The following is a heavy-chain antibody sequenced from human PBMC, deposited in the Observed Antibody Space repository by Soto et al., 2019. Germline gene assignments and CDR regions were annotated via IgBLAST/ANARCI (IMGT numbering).Heavy chain of an antibody. CDR2: IIPIFGTA. Sequence: QVQLVQSGAEVKKPGSSVKVSCKASGGTFSSYAISWVRQAPGQGLEWMGGIIPIFGTANYAQKFQGRVTITADESTSTAYMELSSLRSEDTAVYYCARDYYDSSGFLGRVGFHPWGQGTLVTVSS. CDR1: GGTFSSYA. CDR3: ARDYYDSSGFLGRVGFHP. V-gene: IGHV1-69*01. D-gene: IGHD3-22*01. J-gene: IGHJ5*02.